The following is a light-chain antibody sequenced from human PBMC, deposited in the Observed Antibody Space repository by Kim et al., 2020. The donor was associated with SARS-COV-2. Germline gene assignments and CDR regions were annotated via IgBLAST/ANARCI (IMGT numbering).Light chain of an antibody. J-gene: IGKJ2*01. CDR2: GAS. V-gene: IGKV3-20*01. CDR1: QSISSSY. CDR3: QQYGGSPLYT. Sequence: EIVLTQSPGTLSLSPGERATLSCRASQSISSSYIAWYQQKPGRAPRLLIYGASRRPTGIPDRFSGSGSGTDFTLSISGLEPEDIAVYYCQQYGGSPLYTFGQGTKLEI.